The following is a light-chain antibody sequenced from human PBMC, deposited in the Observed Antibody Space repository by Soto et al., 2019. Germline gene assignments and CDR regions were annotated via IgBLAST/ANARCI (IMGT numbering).Light chain of an antibody. Sequence: EIVMTQSPGTLSVSPGERATLSCRASQSVRSKLAWYQQTPGQAPRLLIYDASTRATGIPARFSGSGSGTEFTLTISSLQSADFAVYYCQQYNNWPPITFGQGTRLEIK. CDR2: DAS. J-gene: IGKJ5*01. CDR1: QSVRSK. CDR3: QQYNNWPPIT. V-gene: IGKV3-15*01.